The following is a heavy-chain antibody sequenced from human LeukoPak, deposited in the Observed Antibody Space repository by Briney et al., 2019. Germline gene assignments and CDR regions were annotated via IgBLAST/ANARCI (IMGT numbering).Heavy chain of an antibody. D-gene: IGHD3-22*01. CDR3: AKRPRDSTGYYLGAFDG. V-gene: IGHV3-23*01. Sequence: PGGSLRLSCAASGFTFSSYAMTWVRQAPGKGLEWVSAISASGGDTYYPDSVRGRFTISRDYSKNTLYLHISSLRAEDTAVYFCAKRPRDSTGYYLGAFDGWGQGTTVTVSS. CDR1: GFTFSSYA. CDR2: ISASGGDT. J-gene: IGHJ3*01.